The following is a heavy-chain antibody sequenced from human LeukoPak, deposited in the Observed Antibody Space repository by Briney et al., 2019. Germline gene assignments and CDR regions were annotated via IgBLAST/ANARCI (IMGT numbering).Heavy chain of an antibody. CDR3: ARGGYYDILTGYGDAFDV. CDR1: GYTFTSYD. J-gene: IGHJ3*01. Sequence: ASVKVSCKASGYTFTSYDINWVRQATGQGLEWMGWMNPNSGNTGYAQKLQGRVTMTTDTSTSTAYMELRSLRSDDTAVCYCARGGYYDILTGYGDAFDVWGQGTMVTVSS. CDR2: MNPNSGNT. V-gene: IGHV1-8*01. D-gene: IGHD3-9*01.